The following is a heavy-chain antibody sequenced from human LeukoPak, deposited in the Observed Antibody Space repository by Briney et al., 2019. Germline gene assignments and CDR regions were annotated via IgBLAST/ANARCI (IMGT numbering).Heavy chain of an antibody. D-gene: IGHD3-22*01. CDR3: AKAYSSGYWDYFDY. V-gene: IGHV3-23*01. J-gene: IGHJ4*02. Sequence: PGGSLRLSCAASGFTFSSYAMSWVRQAPGKGLEWVSAISGSGGSTYYADSVKGRFPISRDNSKNTLYMEMNSLRAEDSAVYYCAKAYSSGYWDYFDYWGQGTLVTVSS. CDR2: ISGSGGST. CDR1: GFTFSSYA.